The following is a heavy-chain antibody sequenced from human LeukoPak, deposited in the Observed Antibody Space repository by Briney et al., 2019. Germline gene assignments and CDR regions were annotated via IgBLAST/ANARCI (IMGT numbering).Heavy chain of an antibody. CDR2: IYYSGST. D-gene: IGHD6-19*01. V-gene: IGHV4-39*02. CDR3: AREEVAGISFDY. CDR1: GGSISSSSYY. J-gene: IGHJ4*02. Sequence: SETLPLTCTVSGGSISSSSYYWGWIRQPPGKGLEWIGSIYYSGSTYYNPSLKSRVTISVDTSKNQFSLKRSSVTAADTAVYYCAREEVAGISFDYWGQGTLVTVSS.